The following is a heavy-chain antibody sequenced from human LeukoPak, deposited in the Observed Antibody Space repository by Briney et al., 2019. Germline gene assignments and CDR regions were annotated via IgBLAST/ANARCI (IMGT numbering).Heavy chain of an antibody. J-gene: IGHJ4*02. CDR2: ISAYNGNT. CDR3: AREAYGGDYFDY. D-gene: IGHD2-21*01. CDR1: GYTFTSYG. V-gene: IGHV1-18*01. Sequence: ASVKVSCKASGYTFTSYGISWVLQAPGQGLEWMGWISAYNGNTNYAQKLQGRVTMTTDTSTSTAYMELRSLRSDDTAVYYCAREAYGGDYFDYWGQGTLVTVSS.